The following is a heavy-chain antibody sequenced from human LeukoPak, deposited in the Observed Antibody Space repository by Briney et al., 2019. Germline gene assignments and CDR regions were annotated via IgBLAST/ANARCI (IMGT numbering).Heavy chain of an antibody. J-gene: IGHJ4*02. V-gene: IGHV3-23*01. Sequence: PGESLKISCRTSGFTFSSYAMSWVRQAPGKGLEWVSAIGGSGGSTYSADSVKGRFTISRDNSKNILYLQMNSLRAEDTAIYYCAKTNLIVVPSTIRRGGFFDYWGQGTLVTVSS. CDR2: IGGSGGST. CDR3: AKTNLIVVPSTIRRGGFFDY. CDR1: GFTFSSYA. D-gene: IGHD2-2*01.